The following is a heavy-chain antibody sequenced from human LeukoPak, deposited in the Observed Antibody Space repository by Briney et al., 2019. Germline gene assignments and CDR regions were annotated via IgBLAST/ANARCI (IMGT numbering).Heavy chain of an antibody. V-gene: IGHV3-48*02. CDR2: ISSSSSTI. CDR1: GFTFRAYS. J-gene: IGHJ4*02. CDR3: ARGDDWFGELLNFDN. Sequence: GGSLRLSCAASGFTFRAYSMNWVRQAPGKGLEWVSYISSSSSTIYYADSVKGRFTISRDNAKTSLYLQMNSLRDEDTAMYYCARGDDWFGELLNFDNWGQGTLVTVSS. D-gene: IGHD3-10*01.